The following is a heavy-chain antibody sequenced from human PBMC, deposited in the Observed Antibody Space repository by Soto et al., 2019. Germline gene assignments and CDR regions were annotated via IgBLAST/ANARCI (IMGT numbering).Heavy chain of an antibody. Sequence: QVQLVESGGGVVQPGRSLRLTCAASGFIFSGSGMHWVRQAPGKGLECVALVTNDGIRKYYGDSGKGRFTISRDNAENRLYLQMNSLGAEDTAVYYCARWVGGSMYDNSGKYDSWGQGTLVTVSS. CDR3: ARWVGGSMYDNSGKYDS. J-gene: IGHJ5*01. CDR1: GFIFSGSG. CDR2: VTNDGIRK. V-gene: IGHV3-30*03. D-gene: IGHD3-22*01.